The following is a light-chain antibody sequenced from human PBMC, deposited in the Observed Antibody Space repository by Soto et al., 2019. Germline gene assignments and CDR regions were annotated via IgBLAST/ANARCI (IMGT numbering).Light chain of an antibody. CDR2: STN. CDR3: AAWDDSLNGVL. V-gene: IGLV1-44*01. J-gene: IGLJ2*01. CDR1: SSNIGSNS. Sequence: QSVLTQPPSASGTPGQRVTISCSGSSSNIGSNSVNWYQQLPGTAPKLLIYSTNQRPSGVPDRLSGSKSGTSASLAISGLQYEDEADYYCAAWDDSLNGVLFGGGTKLTVL.